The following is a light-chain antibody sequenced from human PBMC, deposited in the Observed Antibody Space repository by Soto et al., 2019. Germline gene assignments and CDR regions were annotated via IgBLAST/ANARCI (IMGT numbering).Light chain of an antibody. V-gene: IGKV3-20*01. CDR3: QQYGGSPPFT. CDR1: QSISSSY. J-gene: IGKJ2*01. Sequence: VLTQSPGTLSLSPGERATISCRASQSISSSYLAWYQHKPGQAPRLLIYGASSWATGIPHRFSGSGSGTDFTLAISRLEPEDCGMYYCQQYGGSPPFTVGQGTGLEIK. CDR2: GAS.